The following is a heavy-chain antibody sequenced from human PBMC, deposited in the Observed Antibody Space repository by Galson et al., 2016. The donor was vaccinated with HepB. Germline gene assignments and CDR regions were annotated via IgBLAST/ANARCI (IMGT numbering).Heavy chain of an antibody. CDR2: ISGYNGNT. CDR3: ARDRSSGYDWADHYYYGMHV. CDR1: GYTFTHYG. J-gene: IGHJ6*02. V-gene: IGHV1-18*01. Sequence: SVKVSCKASGYTFTHYGLSWVRQAPGQGLEWMGWISGYNGNTNSAQKFQGRVTMTTDTSRSTAYMELTSLRSDDTAVYYCARDRSSGYDWADHYYYGMHVWGQGTTVTVSS. D-gene: IGHD5-12*01.